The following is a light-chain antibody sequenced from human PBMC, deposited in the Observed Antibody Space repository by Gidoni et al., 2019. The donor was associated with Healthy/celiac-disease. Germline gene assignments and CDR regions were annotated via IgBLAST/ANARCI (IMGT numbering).Light chain of an antibody. J-gene: IGKJ3*01. V-gene: IGKV3-20*01. Sequence: EIVLTQSPGTLSLSPGERATLSCRASQIVSSSYLAWYQQKPGQAPRLLIYGASSRATGIPDRFSGSGSGTDFTLTISRLEPEDFAVYYCQQYGSSQFTFXPXTKVDIK. CDR3: QQYGSSQFT. CDR2: GAS. CDR1: QIVSSSY.